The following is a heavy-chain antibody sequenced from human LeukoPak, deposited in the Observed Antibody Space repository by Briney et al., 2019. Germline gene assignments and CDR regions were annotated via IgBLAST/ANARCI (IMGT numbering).Heavy chain of an antibody. D-gene: IGHD3-22*01. CDR3: ARGQYYYDSSGYYTLGY. V-gene: IGHV3-20*04. CDR2: INWNGGST. CDR1: GFSLDDYG. J-gene: IGHJ4*02. Sequence: GGSLRLSCAASGFSLDDYGMSWVRQAPGKGLEWVSGINWNGGSTGYADSVKGRFTISRDNAKNSAYLQMTSLRAEDTALYYCARGQYYYDSSGYYTLGYWGQGTLVTVSS.